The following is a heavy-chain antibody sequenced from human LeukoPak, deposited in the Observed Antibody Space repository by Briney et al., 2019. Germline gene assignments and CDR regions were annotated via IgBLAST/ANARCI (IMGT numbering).Heavy chain of an antibody. CDR3: AREVRYDFWSGPQNGIYFDY. V-gene: IGHV4-38-2*02. CDR1: GYSISSGYY. Sequence: RPSETLSLTCTVSGYSISSGYYWGWIRQPPGKGLEWIGSIYHSGSTYYNPSLKSRVTISVDTSKNQFSLKLSSVTAADTAVYYCAREVRYDFWSGPQNGIYFDYWGQGTLVTVSS. J-gene: IGHJ4*02. CDR2: IYHSGST. D-gene: IGHD3-3*01.